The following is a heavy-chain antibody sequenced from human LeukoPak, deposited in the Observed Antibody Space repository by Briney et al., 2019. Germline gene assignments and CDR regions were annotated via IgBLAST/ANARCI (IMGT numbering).Heavy chain of an antibody. CDR1: GFTFNNYW. CDR2: INTDGSSA. J-gene: IGHJ5*02. D-gene: IGHD6-19*01. CDR3: ARALAVAGTGGFDP. V-gene: IGHV3-74*01. Sequence: GGSLRLSCTASGFTFNNYWMHWGRQAPGKGPVWVSRINTDGSSASYADSVKGRFTISRDNAKNTLYLQMNSLRAEDAAVYYCARALAVAGTGGFDPWGQGTLVTVSS.